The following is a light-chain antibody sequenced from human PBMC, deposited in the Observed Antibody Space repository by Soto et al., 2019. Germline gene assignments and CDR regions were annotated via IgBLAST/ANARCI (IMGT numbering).Light chain of an antibody. CDR1: QSVGSY. CDR2: DAS. Sequence: EIVLTQSPATLSLSPGERATLSCRASQSVGSYLAWYQQKPGQAPRLLIYDASNRATGIPARFSGSGSGTDFSLTSSSLEPEDFAVYFCQLRSNWLTFGGGTKVEIK. CDR3: QLRSNWLT. J-gene: IGKJ4*01. V-gene: IGKV3-11*01.